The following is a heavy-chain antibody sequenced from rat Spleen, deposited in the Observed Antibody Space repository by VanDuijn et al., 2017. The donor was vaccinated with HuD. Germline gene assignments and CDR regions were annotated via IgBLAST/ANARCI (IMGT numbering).Heavy chain of an antibody. V-gene: IGHV5-31*01. CDR1: GFTFSNYD. J-gene: IGHJ4*01. CDR2: ITNTGGSI. D-gene: IGHD1-7*01. Sequence: EVQLVESGGGLVRPGRSLKLSCAASGFTFSNYDMAWVRQAPGKGLEWVASITNTGGSIYYPDSVKGRFTISRDNAQNTLYLQMNSLRSEDTATYYCTRDSTMGVMDAWGQGASVTVSS. CDR3: TRDSTMGVMDA.